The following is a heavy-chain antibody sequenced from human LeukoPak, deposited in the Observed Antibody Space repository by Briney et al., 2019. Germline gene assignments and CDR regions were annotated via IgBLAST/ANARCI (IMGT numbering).Heavy chain of an antibody. CDR1: GFTFDDYG. V-gene: IGHV3-20*04. D-gene: IGHD3-10*01. J-gene: IGHJ3*02. CDR2: INWNGGST. Sequence: PGGSLRLSCAASGFTFDDYGMSWVRQAPGKGLEWVSGINWNGGSTGYADSVKGRFTISRDNAKNSLYLQMNSLRAEDTALYYCVRVSAMVRGDRTGAFDIWGPGTMVTVSS. CDR3: VRVSAMVRGDRTGAFDI.